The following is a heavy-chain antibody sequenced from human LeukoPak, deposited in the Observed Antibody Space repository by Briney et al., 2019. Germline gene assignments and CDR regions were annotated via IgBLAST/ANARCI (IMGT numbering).Heavy chain of an antibody. J-gene: IGHJ4*02. D-gene: IGHD5-18*01. V-gene: IGHV3-49*04. Sequence: PGRSLRLSCTTSGFTFGDYTMTWVRQAPGKGVEWVGFIRSKTYRGATEYAASVKGRFTISRDDSIGIAYLQMNSLRSEDTAVYYCTRGIIQPDYWGLGTLVTVSS. CDR3: TRGIIQPDY. CDR2: IRSKTYRGAT. CDR1: GFTFGDYT.